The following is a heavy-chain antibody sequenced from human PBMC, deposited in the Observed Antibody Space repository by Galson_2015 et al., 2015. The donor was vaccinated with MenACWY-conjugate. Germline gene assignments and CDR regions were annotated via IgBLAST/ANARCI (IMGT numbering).Heavy chain of an antibody. CDR2: INAGNGNT. J-gene: IGHJ4*02. Sequence: VSCKASGYTFTTYSIHWVRQAPGQRLEWMGWINAGNGNTKYSQNFQGRVTITRDTSATTAYMELSSLRSEDTAVYYCSRSPKVVVPAAFFDSWGQGTLVTVSS. D-gene: IGHD2-2*01. V-gene: IGHV1-3*01. CDR1: GYTFTTYS. CDR3: SRSPKVVVPAAFFDS.